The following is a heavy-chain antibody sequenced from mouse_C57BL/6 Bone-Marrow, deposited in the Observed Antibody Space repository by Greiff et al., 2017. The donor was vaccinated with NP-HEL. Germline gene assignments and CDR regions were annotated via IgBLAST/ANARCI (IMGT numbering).Heavy chain of an antibody. Sequence: SGPELVKPGASVTMSCKASGYTFTDYNMHWVKPSPGKSLAWIGYINPNNGGTSYNQKFKGKATLTVHKSSSTAYMERRSRTSEDSAVYYCARWDSSGPFAYWGQGTLVTVSA. CDR1: GYTFTDYN. D-gene: IGHD3-2*02. CDR2: INPNNGGT. V-gene: IGHV1-22*01. J-gene: IGHJ3*01. CDR3: ARWDSSGPFAY.